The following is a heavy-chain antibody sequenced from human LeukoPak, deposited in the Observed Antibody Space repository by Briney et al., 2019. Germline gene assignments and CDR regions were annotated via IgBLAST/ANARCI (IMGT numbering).Heavy chain of an antibody. V-gene: IGHV4-39*01. CDR3: VSPRGFSYGYFDY. CDR2: IYYSKNP. Sequence: KPSETLSLTCTVSGGSISSSSAYWGWIRQPPGKGLEWIGSIYYSKNPYYNPSLKSRVTISADTSKNQFSLTLGSVSATDTAVYYCVSPRGFSYGYFDYWGQGTLVTVSS. CDR1: GGSISSSSAY. D-gene: IGHD5-18*01. J-gene: IGHJ4*02.